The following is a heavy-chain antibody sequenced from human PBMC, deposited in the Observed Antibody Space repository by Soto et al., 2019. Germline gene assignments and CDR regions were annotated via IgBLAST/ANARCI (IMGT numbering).Heavy chain of an antibody. V-gene: IGHV3-33*01. J-gene: IGHJ6*03. CDR2: IWYDGSNK. CDR3: ARDGAYSSSPYYYMDV. CDR1: GFTFSSYG. D-gene: IGHD6-6*01. Sequence: PGGSLRLSCAASGFTFSSYGMHWVRQAPGKGLEWVAVIWYDGSNKYYADSVKGRFTISRDNSKNTLYLQMNSLRAEDTAVYYCARDGAYSSSPYYYMDVWGKGTTVTVSS.